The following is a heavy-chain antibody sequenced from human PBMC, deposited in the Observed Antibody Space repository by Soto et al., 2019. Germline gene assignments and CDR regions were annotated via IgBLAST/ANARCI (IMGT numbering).Heavy chain of an antibody. Sequence: GGSLRLSSTASGVTFSSYSMNWVRQAPGKGLEWVSHISSSSSTIYYADSVKGRFTISRDNAKNSLYLQMNSLRAEDTAVYYCARGGSLNWFDPWGQGTLVTVSS. D-gene: IGHD3-10*01. J-gene: IGHJ5*02. CDR3: ARGGSLNWFDP. CDR1: GVTFSSYS. CDR2: ISSSSSTI. V-gene: IGHV3-48*01.